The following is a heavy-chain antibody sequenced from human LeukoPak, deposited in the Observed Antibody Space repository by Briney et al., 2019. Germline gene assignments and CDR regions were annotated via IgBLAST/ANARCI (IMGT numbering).Heavy chain of an antibody. V-gene: IGHV4-34*01. CDR3: ARQGYGSGSYSRY. CDR2: INHSGST. Sequence: PSETLSLTCAVYGGSFSGYYWGWIRQPPGKGLEWIGEINHSGSTNYNPSLKSRVTISVDTSKNQFSLKLSSVTAADTAVYYCARQGYGSGSYSRYWGQGTLVTVSS. CDR1: GGSFSGYY. D-gene: IGHD3-10*01. J-gene: IGHJ4*02.